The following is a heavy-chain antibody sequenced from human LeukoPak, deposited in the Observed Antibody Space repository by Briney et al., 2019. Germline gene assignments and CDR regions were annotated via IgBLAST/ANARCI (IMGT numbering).Heavy chain of an antibody. CDR1: VCTFTSYA. Sequence: SVKVSFKASVCTFTSYAISWVRQAPGQGMEWMGGIIPVYATTNHAQNFQSRVTITAKKTTSTAYLELISQGTEEKAVYFCARGPQGGTMVRGVIKYYYYGMDVWGKGTTVTVSS. V-gene: IGHV1-69*06. CDR3: ARGPQGGTMVRGVIKYYYYGMDV. J-gene: IGHJ6*04. D-gene: IGHD3-10*01. CDR2: IIPVYATT.